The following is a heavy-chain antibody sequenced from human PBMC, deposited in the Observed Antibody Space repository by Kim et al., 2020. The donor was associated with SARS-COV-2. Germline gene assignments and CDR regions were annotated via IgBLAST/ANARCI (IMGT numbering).Heavy chain of an antibody. CDR1: GYTFTTYG. CDR3: ARYLPYCGATTCSYNFDF. CDR2: ISANSGDT. D-gene: IGHD2-2*02. V-gene: IGHV1-18*01. J-gene: IGHJ4*01. Sequence: ASVKVSCRASGYTFTTYGISWVRQAPGQGLEWLGWISANSGDTNVAQRVQDRVTLTTDTSTNTALLEVRGLRSDDTAVYSCARYLPYCGATTCSYNFDFWGRGTLVTVSS.